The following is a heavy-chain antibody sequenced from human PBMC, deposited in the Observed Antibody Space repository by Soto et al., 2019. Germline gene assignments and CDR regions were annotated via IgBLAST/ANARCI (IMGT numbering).Heavy chain of an antibody. J-gene: IGHJ4*02. CDR1: GFTFSSYG. CDR2: ISYDGSNK. V-gene: IGHV3-30*18. Sequence: QVQLVESGGGVVQPGRSLRLSCAASGFTFSSYGMHWVRQAPGKGLEWVAVISYDGSNKYYADSVKGRFTISRDNSKNTLYLQMNSLRAEDTAVYYCAKEDLYRTLDYWGQGTLVTVSS. CDR3: AKEDLYRTLDY. D-gene: IGHD2-2*02.